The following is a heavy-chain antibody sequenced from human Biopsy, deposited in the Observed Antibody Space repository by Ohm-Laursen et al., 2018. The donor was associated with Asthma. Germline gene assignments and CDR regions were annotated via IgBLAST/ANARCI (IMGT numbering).Heavy chain of an antibody. CDR2: ISRDASTQ. CDR3: ARDLRSDNWNPWGMDV. V-gene: IGHV3-30*01. J-gene: IGHJ6*02. Sequence: SLRLSCAASGFSFSNFAIHWVRQAPGKGLEWVGVISRDASTQDYADSVKGRFTFSRDNSQNTLSLEMNSLRVEDTAVYYCARDLRSDNWNPWGMDVWGLGTTVTVAS. CDR1: GFSFSNFA. D-gene: IGHD1-20*01.